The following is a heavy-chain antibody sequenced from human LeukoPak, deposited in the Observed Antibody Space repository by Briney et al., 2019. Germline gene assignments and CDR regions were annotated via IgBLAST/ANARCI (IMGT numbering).Heavy chain of an antibody. V-gene: IGHV3-20*04. Sequence: GGSLRLSCAASGFRLDAFGMSWVRQVPGKGLEWVSGIDWNGGRRGYADSVKGRFTISRDNSKNTLYLQMNSLRAEDTAVYYCAKLGYSSSPEDYWGQGTLVTVSS. CDR2: IDWNGGRR. J-gene: IGHJ4*02. D-gene: IGHD6-6*01. CDR1: GFRLDAFG. CDR3: AKLGYSSSPEDY.